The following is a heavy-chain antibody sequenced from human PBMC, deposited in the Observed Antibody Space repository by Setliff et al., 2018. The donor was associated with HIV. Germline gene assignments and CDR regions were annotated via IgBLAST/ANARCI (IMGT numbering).Heavy chain of an antibody. CDR2: MNPDSGLT. V-gene: IGHV1-8*01. J-gene: IGHJ6*02. Sequence: ASVKVSCKASGYTFTNYDINWVRQVPGQGLEWMGRMNPDSGLTDYAPKLQGMVIMTRNTSITTAYMQVTRLRSDDTAVYYFAREGLLVTTVGGAYWYHGMDVWGQGTTVTVSS. CDR1: GYTFTNYD. D-gene: IGHD4-4*01. CDR3: AREGLLVTTVGGAYWYHGMDV.